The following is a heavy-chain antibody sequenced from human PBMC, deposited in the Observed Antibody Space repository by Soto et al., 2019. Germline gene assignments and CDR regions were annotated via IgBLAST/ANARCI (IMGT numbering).Heavy chain of an antibody. D-gene: IGHD3-16*01. Sequence: ESGGGGVQPGGSLRLSCAASGFSFSQYWLSWVRQAPGKGPEWVAKINQDGDDKKYVASVKGRFTISRDHAKNSLYLQMTSLRAEDTAVYYCTRLYDDSCGQGTLVTVSS. CDR1: GFSFSQYW. J-gene: IGHJ4*02. V-gene: IGHV3-7*03. CDR2: INQDGDDK. CDR3: TRLYDDS.